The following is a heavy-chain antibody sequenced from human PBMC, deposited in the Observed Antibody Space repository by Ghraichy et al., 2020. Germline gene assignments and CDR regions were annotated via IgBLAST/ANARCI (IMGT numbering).Heavy chain of an antibody. J-gene: IGHJ4*02. V-gene: IGHV4-34*01. Sequence: SETLSLTCAVYGGSFSGSYWTWIRQPPGKGLEWIGEINHKGSTTYNPSLKSRVTISVDTSKNQFSLKLSSVTAVDTAVYYCAQPDPTALGRPFDYWGQGTLVTVSS. CDR1: GGSFSGSY. D-gene: IGHD1-14*01. CDR2: INHKGST. CDR3: AQPDPTALGRPFDY.